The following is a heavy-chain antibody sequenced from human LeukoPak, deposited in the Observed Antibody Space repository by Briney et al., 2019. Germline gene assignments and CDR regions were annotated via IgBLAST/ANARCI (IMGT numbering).Heavy chain of an antibody. CDR3: ARDVRLWMVRGAIDY. J-gene: IGHJ4*02. D-gene: IGHD3-10*01. CDR1: GFTFSSYW. CDR2: INSDGSST. V-gene: IGHV3-74*01. Sequence: PGGSLRLSCAASGFTFSSYWMHWVRQAPGEGLVWVSRINSDGSSTSYADSVKGRFTISRDNAKNTLYLQMNSLRAEDTAVYYCARDVRLWMVRGAIDYWGQGTLVTVSS.